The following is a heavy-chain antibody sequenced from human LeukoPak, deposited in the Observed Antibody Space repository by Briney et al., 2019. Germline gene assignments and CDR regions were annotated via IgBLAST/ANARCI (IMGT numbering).Heavy chain of an antibody. Sequence: SVKVSCKASGGAFSSYASSWVRQAPGQGLEWMGGIIPIFGTANYAQKFQGRVTTTADESTSTAYMELSSLRSEDTAVYYCAREIDSSGYYYQFDYWGQGTLVTVSS. CDR3: AREIDSSGYYYQFDY. J-gene: IGHJ4*02. CDR2: IIPIFGTA. V-gene: IGHV1-69*01. D-gene: IGHD3-22*01. CDR1: GGAFSSYA.